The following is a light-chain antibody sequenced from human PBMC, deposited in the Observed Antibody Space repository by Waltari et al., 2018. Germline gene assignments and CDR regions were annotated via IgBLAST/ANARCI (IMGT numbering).Light chain of an antibody. J-gene: IGLJ3*02. CDR1: SSDVGNYNS. CDR2: EVS. V-gene: IGLV2-8*01. Sequence: QSALTQPPSASGSPGQSVTISCPGTSSDVGNYNSVSWYQQHPGKAPKLMIYEVSKRPSGVPDRFSCSKSGNTASLTVSGLQAEDEADYYCSSYAGSNNWVFGGGTKLTVL. CDR3: SSYAGSNNWV.